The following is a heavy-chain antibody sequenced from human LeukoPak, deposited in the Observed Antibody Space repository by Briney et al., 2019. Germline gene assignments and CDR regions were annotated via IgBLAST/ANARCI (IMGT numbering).Heavy chain of an antibody. D-gene: IGHD3-10*01. V-gene: IGHV3-30*18. CDR3: AKDNIFNYFGAGTTNWYFDV. CDR2: ISYDGTKT. CDR1: GFALNDYG. Sequence: GGSLRLSFTASGFALNDYGTHWVRQAPGKWLEWVGFISYDGTKTEYGDYVKGRFTISRDISKNTVHLHLTSLTTEDTSVFFCAKDNIFNYFGAGTTNWYFDVWGRGTLVTVSS. J-gene: IGHJ2*01.